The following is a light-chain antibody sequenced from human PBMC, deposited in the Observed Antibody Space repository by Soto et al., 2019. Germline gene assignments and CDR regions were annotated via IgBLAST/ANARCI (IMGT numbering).Light chain of an antibody. CDR2: GNS. V-gene: IGLV1-40*01. Sequence: VLTQPPSVSGAPGQRVTISCTGSSSNIGTGYDVHWYQQLPGTAPKLLIYGNSNRPSGVPDRFSGSKSGTSASLAITGLQAEDEADYYCQSFDSSRFCVFGTGTKVTVL. CDR3: QSFDSSRFCV. J-gene: IGLJ1*01. CDR1: SSNIGTGYD.